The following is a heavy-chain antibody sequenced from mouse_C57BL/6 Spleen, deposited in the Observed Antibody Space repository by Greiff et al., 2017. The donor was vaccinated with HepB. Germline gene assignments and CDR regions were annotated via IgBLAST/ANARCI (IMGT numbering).Heavy chain of an antibody. J-gene: IGHJ4*01. CDR1: GFTFSSYT. Sequence: DVMLVESGGGLVKPGGSLKLSCAASGFTFSSYTMSWVRQTPEKRLEWVATISGGGGNTYYPDSVKGRFTISRDNAKNTLYLQMSSLRSEDTALYYCARITTGPYYAMDYWGQGTSVTVSS. CDR2: ISGGGGNT. V-gene: IGHV5-9*01. D-gene: IGHD1-1*01. CDR3: ARITTGPYYAMDY.